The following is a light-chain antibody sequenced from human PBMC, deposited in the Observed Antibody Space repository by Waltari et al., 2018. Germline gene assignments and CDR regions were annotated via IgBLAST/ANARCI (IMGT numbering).Light chain of an antibody. V-gene: IGKV1-9*01. CDR3: QQLNSYPVT. CDR1: QGIRNF. CDR2: SAS. J-gene: IGKJ2*01. Sequence: DIQMTQSPTSLSASVGDRVTITCRASQGIRNFLAWYQHKPGNIPKLLIYSASTLQSGVPSRFSGSGSGTEFTLTISSLQPEDFATYYCQQLNSYPVTFGQGTKLEI.